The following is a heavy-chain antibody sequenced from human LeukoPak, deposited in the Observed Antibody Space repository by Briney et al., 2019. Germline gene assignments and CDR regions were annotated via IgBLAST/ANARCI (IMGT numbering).Heavy chain of an antibody. CDR1: GFTFSSYW. CDR2: ISPDGSSE. J-gene: IGHJ4*02. D-gene: IGHD5/OR15-5a*01. Sequence: GGSLRLSCAASGFTFSSYWMHWVRQAPGKGLVWVSRISPDGSSEIYADFVNGRFTISRDNAKNTLYLQMNSPRADDTAVYCCARVSVCPRCHFDYWGQGTLVTVSS. CDR3: ARVSVCPRCHFDY. V-gene: IGHV3-74*01.